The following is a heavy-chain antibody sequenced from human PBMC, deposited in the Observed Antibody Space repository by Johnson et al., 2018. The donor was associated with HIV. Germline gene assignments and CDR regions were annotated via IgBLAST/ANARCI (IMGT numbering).Heavy chain of an antibody. CDR3: AKERQLVRSFDI. D-gene: IGHD6-6*01. V-gene: IGHV3-30-3*01. CDR1: GFTFSSYA. Sequence: QVQLVESGGGVVQPGRSLRLSCAASGFTFSSYAMHWVRQAPGKGLEWVAVISYDGSNKYYADSVKGRFTISRDNSKNTLYLQVNSLRAEDTAMYYCAKERQLVRSFDIWGQGTMVTVSS. J-gene: IGHJ3*02. CDR2: ISYDGSNK.